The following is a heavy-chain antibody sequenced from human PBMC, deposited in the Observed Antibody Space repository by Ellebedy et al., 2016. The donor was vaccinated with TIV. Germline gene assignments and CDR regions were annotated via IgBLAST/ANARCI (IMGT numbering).Heavy chain of an antibody. D-gene: IGHD2/OR15-2a*01. CDR2: RYPAASIT. CDR1: GYNFANDW. V-gene: IGHV5-51*01. CDR3: ARRLFYGPLLDP. J-gene: IGHJ5*02. Sequence: GESLKISCKASGYNFANDWIGWVRQMPGKGLEWMGIRYPAASITHYSPSFQGRVTISADKSITTAYLQWGSLRDSDTAIYYCARRLFYGPLLDPWGQGTLVTVSS.